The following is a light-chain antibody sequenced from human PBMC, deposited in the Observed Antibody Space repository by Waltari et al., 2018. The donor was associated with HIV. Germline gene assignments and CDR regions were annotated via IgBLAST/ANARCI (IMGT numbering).Light chain of an antibody. J-gene: IGLJ3*02. CDR1: SRDLGCYAS. Sequence: SALTPPRSVSGYPGPSLPISSNAHSRDLGCYASVSSYLQHPGKVPKLIIYEVINRPSGVPDRFSGSKSGNTASLTISGLQTEDEADYFCCSYAGTYTYVLFGGGTKLTVL. CDR3: CSYAGTYTYVL. CDR2: EVI. V-gene: IGLV2-11*01.